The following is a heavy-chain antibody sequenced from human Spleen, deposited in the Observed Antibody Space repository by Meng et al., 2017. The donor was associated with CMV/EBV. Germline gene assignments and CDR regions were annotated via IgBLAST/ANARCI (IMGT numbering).Heavy chain of an antibody. Sequence: YSFPSYWIGWVRQVPGQGLEWMGNIYPSDSDTTYSPSFQGQVTISVDTSISTAYLQWSRVKASDTAMYYCARLRRDGYKPARPYYFDYWGQGILVTVSS. CDR2: IYPSDSDT. CDR1: YSFPSYW. CDR3: ARLRRDGYKPARPYYFDY. V-gene: IGHV5-51*01. D-gene: IGHD5-24*01. J-gene: IGHJ4*02.